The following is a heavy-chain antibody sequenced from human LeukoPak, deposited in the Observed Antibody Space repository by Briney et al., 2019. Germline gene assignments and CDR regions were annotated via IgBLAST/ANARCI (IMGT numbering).Heavy chain of an antibody. CDR1: GFTVSGYP. J-gene: IGHJ4*02. D-gene: IGHD3-3*01. CDR2: VSSDGSIT. CDR3: VRAVGGNDGRTFGY. V-gene: IGHV3-74*01. Sequence: GGSLRLSCAASGFTVSGYPMSWVRQAPGKGLVWVSRVSSDGSITDYTDSVKGRFTISRDNAKNTLYLQMNSLRAEDTAMCYCVRAVGGNDGRTFGYWAQGTLVTVSS.